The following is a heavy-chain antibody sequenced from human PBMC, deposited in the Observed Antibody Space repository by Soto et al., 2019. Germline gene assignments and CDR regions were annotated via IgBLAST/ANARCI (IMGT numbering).Heavy chain of an antibody. D-gene: IGHD2-2*01. CDR2: IYYSGST. Sequence: PSETLSLTCTVSGGSVSSGSYYWSWIRQPPGKGLEWIGYIYYSGSTNYNPSLKSRVTMSVDTSKNQFSLKLSSVTAADTAVYYCARDQFKEYQPYYYYYGMEVWGQGTTVTVSS. CDR1: GGSVSSGSYY. J-gene: IGHJ6*02. V-gene: IGHV4-61*01. CDR3: ARDQFKEYQPYYYYYGMEV.